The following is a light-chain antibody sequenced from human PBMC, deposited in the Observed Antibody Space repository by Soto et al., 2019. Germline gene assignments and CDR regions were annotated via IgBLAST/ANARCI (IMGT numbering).Light chain of an antibody. CDR1: QSVSSN. J-gene: IGKJ1*01. Sequence: EIVMTQSPATLSVSPGERATLSCRASQSVSSNLAWYQQKPGQAPRLLIYGASTRATGIPARFSGSGSGTEFTLTISSLQSEDFAVYYCQQYNNWHPRCTFGQGTKVEIK. CDR3: QQYNNWHPRCT. V-gene: IGKV3-15*01. CDR2: GAS.